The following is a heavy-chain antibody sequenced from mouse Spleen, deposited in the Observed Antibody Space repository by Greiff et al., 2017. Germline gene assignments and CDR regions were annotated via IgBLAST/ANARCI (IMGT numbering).Heavy chain of an antibody. CDR1: GYSFTGYF. CDR2: INPYNGDT. D-gene: IGHD1-1*01. CDR3: ARGDYGSSYAAMDY. Sequence: VQLKESGPELVKPGDSVKISCKASGYSFTGYFMNWVMQSHGKSLEWIGRINPYNGDTFYNQKFKGKATLTVDKSSSTAHMELRSLTSEDSAVYYCARGDYGSSYAAMDYWGQGTSVTVSS. J-gene: IGHJ4*01. V-gene: IGHV1-20*01.